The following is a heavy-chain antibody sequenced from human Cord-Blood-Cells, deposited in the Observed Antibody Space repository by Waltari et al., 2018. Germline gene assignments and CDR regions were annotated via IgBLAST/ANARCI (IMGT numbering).Heavy chain of an antibody. V-gene: IGHV3-33*01. J-gene: IGHJ4*02. CDR2: IWYDGSNK. Sequence: QVQLVESGGGVVQPGRSLRLSCAASGFTFSSYGMHWVRRAPGKGLEWVAVIWYDGSNKYYADSVKGRFTISRDNSKNTLYLQMNSLRAEDTAVYYCARGSDRWEGDFDYWGQGTLVTVSS. CDR1: GFTFSSYG. D-gene: IGHD1-26*01. CDR3: ARGSDRWEGDFDY.